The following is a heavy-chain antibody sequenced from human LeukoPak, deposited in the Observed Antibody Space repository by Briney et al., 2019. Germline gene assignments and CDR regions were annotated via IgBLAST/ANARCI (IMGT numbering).Heavy chain of an antibody. CDR3: AREDSSGWYRFDY. V-gene: IGHV1-2*06. D-gene: IGHD6-19*01. CDR1: GYTFTGYY. J-gene: IGHJ4*02. CDR2: INPNSGGT. Sequence: GASVKVPCKASGYTFTGYYMHWVRQAPGQGLEWMGRINPNSGGTNYAQKFQGRVTMTRDTSISTAYMELSRLRSDDTAVYYCAREDSSGWYRFDYWGQGTLVTVSS.